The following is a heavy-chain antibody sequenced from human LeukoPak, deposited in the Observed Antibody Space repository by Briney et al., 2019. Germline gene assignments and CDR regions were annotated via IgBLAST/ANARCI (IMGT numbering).Heavy chain of an antibody. Sequence: PGGSLRLSCAASGFTVSSNYMSWVRQAPGKGLEWVSVIYSGGSTYYADSAKGRFTISRGNSKNTLYLQMNSLRAENTAVYYCAGGRPYYDFWSGYQLEQVDYWGQGTLVTVSS. D-gene: IGHD3-3*01. V-gene: IGHV3-53*01. CDR3: AGGRPYYDFWSGYQLEQVDY. CDR2: IYSGGST. J-gene: IGHJ4*02. CDR1: GFTVSSNY.